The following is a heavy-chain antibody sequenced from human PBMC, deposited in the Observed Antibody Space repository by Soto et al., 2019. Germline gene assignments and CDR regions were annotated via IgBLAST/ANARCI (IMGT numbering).Heavy chain of an antibody. Sequence: QVQLVESGGGVVQPGRSLRLSCAASGFTFSSYAMHWVRQAPGKGLEWVAVISYDGSNKYYADSVKGRFTISRDNSKNTLYLQMNSLRAEDTAVYYCARDPMGRSYGSGSYYFDYWGQGTLVTVPS. CDR2: ISYDGSNK. V-gene: IGHV3-30-3*01. CDR3: ARDPMGRSYGSGSYYFDY. J-gene: IGHJ4*02. D-gene: IGHD3-10*01. CDR1: GFTFSSYA.